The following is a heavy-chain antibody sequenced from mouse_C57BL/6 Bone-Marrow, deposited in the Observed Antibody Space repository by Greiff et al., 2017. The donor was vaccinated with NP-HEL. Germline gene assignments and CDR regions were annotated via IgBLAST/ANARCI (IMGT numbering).Heavy chain of an antibody. J-gene: IGHJ3*01. D-gene: IGHD2-4*01. Sequence: QVQLQQSGAELVRPGTSVKVSCKASGYAFTNYLIAWVKQRPGQGLEWIGVINPGSGGTNYNEKFKGKATLTADKSSSTAYMQLSSLTSEDAAVYFCARDETYDYDGAWFAYWGQGTLVTVSA. CDR2: INPGSGGT. CDR1: GYAFTNYL. V-gene: IGHV1-54*01. CDR3: ARDETYDYDGAWFAY.